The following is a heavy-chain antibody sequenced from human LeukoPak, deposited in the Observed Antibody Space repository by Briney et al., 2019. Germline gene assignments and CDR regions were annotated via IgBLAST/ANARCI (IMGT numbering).Heavy chain of an antibody. CDR1: GFTFSSYW. CDR2: INTDGSST. Sequence: PGRSLRLSCAASGFTFSSYWMHWVRQAPGKGLVWVSRINTDGSSTSYADSVKGRFTISRDNAKNTLYLQMNSLRAEDTAVYYCARDLYDSSGFDYWGQGTLVTVSS. CDR3: ARDLYDSSGFDY. D-gene: IGHD3-22*01. J-gene: IGHJ4*02. V-gene: IGHV3-74*01.